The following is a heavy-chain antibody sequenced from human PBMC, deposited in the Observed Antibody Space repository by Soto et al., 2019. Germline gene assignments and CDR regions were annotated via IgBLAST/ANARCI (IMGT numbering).Heavy chain of an antibody. CDR3: VRPYYSSSWFTFDR. CDR2: IDSGEGTT. D-gene: IGHD3-22*01. CDR1: GFDFSDSY. V-gene: IGHV3-11*01. Sequence: PGGSLRLSCTASGFDFSDSYMRWIRQAPGKGLEWVSYIDSGEGTTYYTESVKGRFTISRDNAKKTVYLQMSSPRVEDTAVYYCVRPYYSSSWFTFDRWRQGTLVTVSS. J-gene: IGHJ4*02.